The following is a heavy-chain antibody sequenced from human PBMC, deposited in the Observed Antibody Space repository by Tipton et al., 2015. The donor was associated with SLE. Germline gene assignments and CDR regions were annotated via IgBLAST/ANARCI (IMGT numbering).Heavy chain of an antibody. Sequence: TLSLTCTVSGGSISSSSYYWGWIRQPPGKGLEWIGSIYYSGSTYYNPSLKSRGTISVDTSKHQFSLKLTSVTAADTAVYYCARCYSNYEYFQHWGQGTLVTVSS. CDR2: IYYSGST. J-gene: IGHJ1*01. CDR3: ARCYSNYEYFQH. V-gene: IGHV4-39*07. D-gene: IGHD4-11*01. CDR1: GGSISSSSYY.